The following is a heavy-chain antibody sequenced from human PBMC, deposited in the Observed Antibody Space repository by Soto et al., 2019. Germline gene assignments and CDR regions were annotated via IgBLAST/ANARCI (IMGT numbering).Heavy chain of an antibody. CDR1: GASINDFY. V-gene: IGHV4-59*01. Sequence: PSETLSLTCTVSGASINDFYWSWIRQTPGKGLEWVGFMYYSETTKYNPSLKGRVNMSLDTSKNQVSLHLKSVTAADTAVYYCARANSSTWYKLEYKWFDPWGQGPQVTVSS. D-gene: IGHD6-13*01. J-gene: IGHJ5*02. CDR2: MYYSETT. CDR3: ARANSSTWYKLEYKWFDP.